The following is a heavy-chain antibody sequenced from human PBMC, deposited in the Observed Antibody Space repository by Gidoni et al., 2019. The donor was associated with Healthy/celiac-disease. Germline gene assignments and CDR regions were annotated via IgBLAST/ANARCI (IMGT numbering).Heavy chain of an antibody. CDR2: IYYSGTT. Sequence: QVQLQESGPGLVKPSQTLSLTCTVSGGSISSGGYYWSWIRQHPGQGLEWIGYIYYSGTTYNTPSLKIRCTISVDPSKNQFSLKLGSVTAADAAVYYCAREGAWGGYGEDAFDIWGQGTMVTVSS. CDR3: AREGAWGGYGEDAFDI. D-gene: IGHD3-3*01. CDR1: GGSISSGGYY. J-gene: IGHJ3*02. V-gene: IGHV4-31*03.